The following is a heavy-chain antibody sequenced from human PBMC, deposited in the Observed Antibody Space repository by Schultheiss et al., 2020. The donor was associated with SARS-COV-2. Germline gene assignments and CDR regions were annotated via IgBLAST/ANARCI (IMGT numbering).Heavy chain of an antibody. V-gene: IGHV6-1*01. CDR2: TYYRSKWYN. Sequence: SQTLSLTCAISGDSVSSNSAAWNWIRQSPSRGLEWLGRTYYRSKWYNDYAVSVKSRITINPDTSKNQFSLQLNSVTPEDTAVYYCARGSDYDISGYSRPHYDYWGQGTLVTVSS. D-gene: IGHD3-22*01. CDR1: GDSVSSNSAA. CDR3: ARGSDYDISGYSRPHYDY. J-gene: IGHJ4*02.